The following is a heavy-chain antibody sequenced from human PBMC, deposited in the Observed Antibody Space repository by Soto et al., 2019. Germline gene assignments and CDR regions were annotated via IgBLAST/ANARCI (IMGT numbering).Heavy chain of an antibody. CDR3: ALSHTVTTGY. V-gene: IGHV3-74*01. D-gene: IGHD4-17*01. J-gene: IGHJ4*02. CDR2: INSDGSST. CDR1: GLTFSSYW. Sequence: EVQLVESGGGLVQPGGSLRLSCAASGLTFSSYWMHWVRQAPGKGLVWVSRINSDGSSTSYADSGKGRFTICRDNAKNTPYLEMNSLRAEDTAGYYGALSHTVTTGYWGQGTLVTAS.